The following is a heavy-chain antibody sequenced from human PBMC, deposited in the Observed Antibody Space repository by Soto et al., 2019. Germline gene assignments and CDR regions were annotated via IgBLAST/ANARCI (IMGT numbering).Heavy chain of an antibody. CDR1: GGSFSGCY. V-gene: IGHV4-34*01. D-gene: IGHD2-15*01. CDR3: ARAPVEDCSGGSCYSQPPMDV. CDR2: INHSGST. Sequence: PSETLPLTCAVYGGSFSGCYWSWIRQPPGKGLEWIGEINHSGSTNYNPSLKSRVTISVDTSKNQFSLKLSSVTAADTAVYYCARAPVEDCSGGSCYSQPPMDVWGQGTTVTVSS. J-gene: IGHJ6*02.